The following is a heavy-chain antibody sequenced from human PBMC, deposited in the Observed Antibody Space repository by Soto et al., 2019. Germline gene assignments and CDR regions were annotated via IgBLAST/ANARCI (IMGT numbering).Heavy chain of an antibody. CDR3: ARSRGIAARSYYFDY. Sequence: SVKVSCKASGGTFSSYAISWVRQAPGQGLEWMRGIIPIFGTANYAQKFQGRVTITADESTSTAYMELSSLRSEDTAVYYCARSRGIAARSYYFDYWGQGTMVTVYS. D-gene: IGHD6-6*01. CDR1: GGTFSSYA. J-gene: IGHJ4*02. V-gene: IGHV1-69*13. CDR2: IIPIFGTA.